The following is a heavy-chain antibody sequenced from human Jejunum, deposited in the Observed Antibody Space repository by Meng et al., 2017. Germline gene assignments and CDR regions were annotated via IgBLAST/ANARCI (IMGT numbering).Heavy chain of an antibody. Sequence: VPVPCCGPGLGRLAGTLSLTCTISGGSVNSGSYYWSWIRQPPGKGLEWIGYMYFSGSTNYNASLKSRVTISVDTSKKQFSLKLTSVTAADTAVYYCARGHFDKYFDSWGQGTLVTVSS. V-gene: IGHV4-61*01. CDR2: MYFSGST. CDR3: ARGHFDKYFDS. J-gene: IGHJ4*02. CDR1: GGSVNSGSYY. D-gene: IGHD3-22*01.